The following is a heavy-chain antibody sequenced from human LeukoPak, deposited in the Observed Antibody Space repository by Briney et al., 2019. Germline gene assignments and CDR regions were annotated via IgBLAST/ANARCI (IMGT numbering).Heavy chain of an antibody. CDR3: AKDRPRYYDSSGYPEYFDY. D-gene: IGHD3-22*01. CDR1: GFTFSSYG. Sequence: GGSLRLSCAASGFTFSSYGTHWVRQAPGKGLEWVAFIRYDGSNKYYADSVKGRFTISRDNSKNTLYLQMNSLRAEDTAVYYCAKDRPRYYDSSGYPEYFDYWGQGTLVTVSS. V-gene: IGHV3-30*02. J-gene: IGHJ4*02. CDR2: IRYDGSNK.